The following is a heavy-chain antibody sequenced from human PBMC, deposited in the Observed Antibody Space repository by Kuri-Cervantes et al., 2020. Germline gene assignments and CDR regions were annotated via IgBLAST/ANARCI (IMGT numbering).Heavy chain of an antibody. CDR2: ISYSGST. D-gene: IGHD7-27*01. V-gene: IGHV4-34*01. Sequence: ETLSLTCAVYGASFSGHYWSWIRQPPGKGLEYIGSISYSGSTYYNPSLKSRVIVSVYTSKNQFPLKLSSVTAADTAVYYCARGPWGHFDYWGQGTLVTVSS. CDR1: GASFSGHY. CDR3: ARGPWGHFDY. J-gene: IGHJ4*02.